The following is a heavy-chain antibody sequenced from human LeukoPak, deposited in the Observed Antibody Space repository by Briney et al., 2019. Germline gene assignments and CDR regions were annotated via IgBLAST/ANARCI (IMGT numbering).Heavy chain of an antibody. CDR3: ARDSGSYPNDY. J-gene: IGHJ4*02. CDR2: IYYSGST. CDR1: GGSVSSGSYY. Sequence: PSETLSLTCTVSGGSVSSGSYYWSWLRQPPGKGLEWIGYIYYSGSTNYNPSLKSRVTISVDTSKNQFSLKLSSVTAADTAVYYCARDSGSYPNDYWGQGTLVTVSS. V-gene: IGHV4-61*01. D-gene: IGHD1-26*01.